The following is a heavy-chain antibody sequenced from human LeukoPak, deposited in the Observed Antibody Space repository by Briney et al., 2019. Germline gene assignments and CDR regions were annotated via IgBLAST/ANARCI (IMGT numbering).Heavy chain of an antibody. CDR1: GGSISSYY. J-gene: IGHJ3*02. D-gene: IGHD3-9*01. CDR3: ARAPLTAGDAFDI. Sequence: KPSETLSLTCTVSGGSISSYYWSWIRQPPGKGLEWIAYIYYSGSTNYNPSLKSRVTISADTSKNQFSLKLSSVTAADTAVYYCARAPLTAGDAFDIWGQGTMVTVSS. CDR2: IYYSGST. V-gene: IGHV4-59*01.